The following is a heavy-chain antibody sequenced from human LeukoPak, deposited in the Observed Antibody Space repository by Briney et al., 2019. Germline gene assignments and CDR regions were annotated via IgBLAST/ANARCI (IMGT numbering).Heavy chain of an antibody. J-gene: IGHJ4*02. CDR2: INHSGST. Sequence: SETLSLTCAVYGGSFSGYYWSWIRQPPGKGLEWIGEINHSGSTNYNPSLKSRVTISVDTSKNQFSLKLSSVTAADTAVYYCARVEVIGSTGYFDYWGQGAMVSVSS. D-gene: IGHD3-16*02. V-gene: IGHV4-34*01. CDR1: GGSFSGYY. CDR3: ARVEVIGSTGYFDY.